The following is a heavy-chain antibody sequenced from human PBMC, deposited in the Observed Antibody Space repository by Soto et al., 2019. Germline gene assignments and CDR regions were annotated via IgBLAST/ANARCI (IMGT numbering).Heavy chain of an antibody. Sequence: EVQLLESGGGLVQPGGSLRLSCAASGFTLSSYAMSWVRQAPGKGLEWVSAISGSGGSTYYADSVKGRFTISRDNSKNTLYLQMNSLRAEDTAVYYCAKNLGYCTNGVCLLDYWGQGTLVTVSS. V-gene: IGHV3-23*01. CDR3: AKNLGYCTNGVCLLDY. CDR2: ISGSGGST. D-gene: IGHD2-8*01. J-gene: IGHJ4*02. CDR1: GFTLSSYA.